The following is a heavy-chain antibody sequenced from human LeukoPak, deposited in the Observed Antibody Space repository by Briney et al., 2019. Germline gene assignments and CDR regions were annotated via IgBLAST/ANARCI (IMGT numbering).Heavy chain of an antibody. CDR1: GFAFSTYS. CDR2: ISTSSSYI. V-gene: IGHV3-21*06. J-gene: IGHJ1*01. CDR3: AKDHSFKGFQH. Sequence: GGSLRLSCKTSGFAFSTYSMNWVRQAPGKGLEWVSSISTSSSYIYYADSVKGRFTISRDNAKNSLYLQMNSLRAEDTAVYYCAKDHSFKGFQHWGQGTPVTVSS. D-gene: IGHD2-15*01.